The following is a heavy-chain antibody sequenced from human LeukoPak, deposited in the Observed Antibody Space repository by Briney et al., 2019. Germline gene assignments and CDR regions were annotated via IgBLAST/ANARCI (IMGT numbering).Heavy chain of an antibody. V-gene: IGHV3-20*04. CDR3: ARDYDYGDYPGY. CDR2: INWNGGRT. J-gene: IGHJ4*02. D-gene: IGHD4-17*01. Sequence: PGGSLRHSCAASGFMFYDYGMSWVRQAPGKGLEWVSGINWNGGRTGYADSVKGRFTISRDNAKNSLYLQMNSLRAEDTALYYCARDYDYGDYPGYWGQGTLVTVSS. CDR1: GFMFYDYG.